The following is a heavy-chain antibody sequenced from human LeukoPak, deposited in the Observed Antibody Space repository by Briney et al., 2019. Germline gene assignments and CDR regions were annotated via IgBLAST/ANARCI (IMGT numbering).Heavy chain of an antibody. CDR3: ASQSSGSSTRAPDF. V-gene: IGHV3-48*04. CDR1: GVIFSSLS. Sequence: GGPLRLSCETSGVIFSSLSLNWVRQPPGKGLEWLSYISASSRTTYYADSVKGRFIVSRDNAKNSLFLQMDSLRADDTALYYCASQSSGSSTRAPDFWGQGTVVTVSS. J-gene: IGHJ4*02. D-gene: IGHD1-26*01. CDR2: ISASSRTT.